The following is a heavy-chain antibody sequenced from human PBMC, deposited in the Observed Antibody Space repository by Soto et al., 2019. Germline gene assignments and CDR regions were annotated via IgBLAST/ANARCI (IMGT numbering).Heavy chain of an antibody. V-gene: IGHV1-2*04. CDR3: ARSTMTTVTLDEAPSFDY. Sequence: ASVKVSCKASGYTFTGYYMHWVRQAPGQGLEWMGWINPNSGGTNYAQKFQGWVTMTRDTSISTAYMEPSRLRSDDTAVYYCARSTMTTVTLDEAPSFDYWGQGTLVTVSS. D-gene: IGHD4-17*01. J-gene: IGHJ4*02. CDR2: INPNSGGT. CDR1: GYTFTGYY.